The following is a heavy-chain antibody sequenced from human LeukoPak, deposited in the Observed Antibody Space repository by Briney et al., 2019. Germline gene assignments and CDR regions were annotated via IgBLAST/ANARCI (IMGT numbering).Heavy chain of an antibody. CDR2: ISSSSSTI. V-gene: IGHV3-48*01. J-gene: IGHJ4*02. Sequence: GGSLRLSCAASGFTFSSYSMNWVRQAPGKVLEWVSYISSSSSTIYYADSVKGRFTISRDNAKNSLYLQMNSLRAEDTAVYYCARIHSSGWYRRVDYFDYWGQGTLVTVSS. CDR3: ARIHSSGWYRRVDYFDY. D-gene: IGHD6-19*01. CDR1: GFTFSSYS.